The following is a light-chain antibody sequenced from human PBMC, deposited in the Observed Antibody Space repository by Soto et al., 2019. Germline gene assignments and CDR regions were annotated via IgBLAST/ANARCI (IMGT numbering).Light chain of an antibody. CDR3: QQRRSWTPYT. CDR1: QTVNTY. V-gene: IGKV3-11*01. J-gene: IGKJ2*01. Sequence: EIVLTQSPATLSLSPGERATLSCRASQTVNTYLAWYQQKPGQAPRLLIYDASSRATGIPARFTGSGSGTDFTLTISSLEPEHFAVYYCQQRRSWTPYTFGQGTKVDIK. CDR2: DAS.